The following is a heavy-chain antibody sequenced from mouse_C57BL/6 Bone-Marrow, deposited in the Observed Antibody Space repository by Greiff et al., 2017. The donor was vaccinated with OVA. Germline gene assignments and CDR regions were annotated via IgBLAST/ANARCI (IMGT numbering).Heavy chain of an antibody. CDR1: GFSFNTYA. CDR3: VRVSTTVAEDY. J-gene: IGHJ2*01. Sequence: EVQRVESGGGLVQPKGSLKLSCAASGFSFNTYAMNWVRQAPGKGLEWVARIRSKSNNYATYYADSVKDRFTISRDDSESMLYLKMNNLKTEETAIDYCVRVSTTVAEDYWGQGTTLTVSS. CDR2: IRSKSNNYAT. V-gene: IGHV10-1*01. D-gene: IGHD1-1*01.